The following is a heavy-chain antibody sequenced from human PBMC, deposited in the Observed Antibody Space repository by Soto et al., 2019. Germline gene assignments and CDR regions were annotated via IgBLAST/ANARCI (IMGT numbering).Heavy chain of an antibody. CDR2: IYSKTGTI. CDR3: ARDLDFDIGH. Sequence: QVQLVQSGAEVQKPGASVKVSCKTSGYIFNNFGITWVRQAPGLGLEWLGWIYSKTGTINFAQKFQGRVTMTTDTSTSTAFMELRSLTFADSAVYFCARDLDFDIGHWGQGTLVTVS. D-gene: IGHD3-3*01. CDR1: GYIFNNFG. V-gene: IGHV1-18*01. J-gene: IGHJ4*02.